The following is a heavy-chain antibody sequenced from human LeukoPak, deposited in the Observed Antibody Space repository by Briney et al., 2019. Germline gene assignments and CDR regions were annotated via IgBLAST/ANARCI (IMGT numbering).Heavy chain of an antibody. CDR2: ISYDGSNK. D-gene: IGHD3-9*01. V-gene: IGHV3-30*18. CDR1: GFTFSSYG. Sequence: GGSLRLSCAASGFTFSSYGMHWVRQAPGKGLEWVAVISYDGSNKYYADSVKGRFTISRDNSKNTLYLQMNSLRAEDTAVYYCAKDYYDILTGYYMSYVFDYWGQGTLVTVSS. CDR3: AKDYYDILTGYYMSYVFDY. J-gene: IGHJ4*02.